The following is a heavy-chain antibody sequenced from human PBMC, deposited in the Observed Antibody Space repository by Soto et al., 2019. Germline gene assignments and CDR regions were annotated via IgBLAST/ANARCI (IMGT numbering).Heavy chain of an antibody. D-gene: IGHD3-22*01. CDR1: GFTFSSYA. Sequence: EVQLLESGGGLVQPGGSLRLSCAASGFTFSSYAMSWVRQAPGKGLEWVSAISGSGGSTYYADSVKGRFTISRDNSKNTLYLQMKSLRAEDTAVYYCAKYTMIVVVTALDYWGQGTLFTVSS. J-gene: IGHJ4*02. CDR2: ISGSGGST. CDR3: AKYTMIVVVTALDY. V-gene: IGHV3-23*01.